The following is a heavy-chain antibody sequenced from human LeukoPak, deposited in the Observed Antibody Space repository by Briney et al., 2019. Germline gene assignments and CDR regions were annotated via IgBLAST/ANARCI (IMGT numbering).Heavy chain of an antibody. V-gene: IGHV3-64D*06. J-gene: IGHJ4*02. CDR2: ISSNGGST. CDR1: GFTSSSYA. CDR3: VKATYCSGGSCYSYYFDY. D-gene: IGHD2-15*01. Sequence: GGSLRLSCSASGFTSSSYAMHWVRQAPGKGLEYVSAISSNGGSTYYADSVKGRFTISRDNSKNTLYLQMSSLRAEDTAVYYCVKATYCSGGSCYSYYFDYWGQGTLVTVSS.